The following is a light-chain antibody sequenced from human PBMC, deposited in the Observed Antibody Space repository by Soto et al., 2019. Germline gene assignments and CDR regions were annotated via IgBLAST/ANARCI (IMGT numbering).Light chain of an antibody. V-gene: IGLV2-23*01. CDR2: EGS. J-gene: IGLJ2*01. CDR1: SSDVGSYNL. CDR3: CSYAGGSPHLV. Sequence: QSALTQPASVSGSPGQSITISCTGTSSDVGSYNLVSWYQQHPGKAPKLMIYEGSKRPSGVSNRFSGSKSGNTASLTISGLQAEDEADYYCCSYAGGSPHLVFGGGTKLTVL.